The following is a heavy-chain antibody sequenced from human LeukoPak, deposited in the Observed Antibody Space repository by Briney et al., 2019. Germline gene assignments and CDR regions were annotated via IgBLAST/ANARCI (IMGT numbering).Heavy chain of an antibody. Sequence: GGSLRLSCAASGFTFSSYEMNWVRQAPGKGLEWVSYIDSVDASRYYADSLKGRFTISRDNAKKTLFLQMNSLRVEDTAVYYCARVAGEGDSSYYYHMDVWGKGTTVTISS. CDR1: GFTFSSYE. CDR2: IDSVDASR. D-gene: IGHD2-21*02. V-gene: IGHV3-48*03. CDR3: ARVAGEGDSSYYYHMDV. J-gene: IGHJ6*03.